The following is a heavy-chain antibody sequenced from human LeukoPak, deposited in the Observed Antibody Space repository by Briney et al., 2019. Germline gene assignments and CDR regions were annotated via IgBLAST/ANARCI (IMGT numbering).Heavy chain of an antibody. J-gene: IGHJ6*04. CDR1: GGTFSSYA. D-gene: IGHD3-10*01. CDR3: ASGPYGSESYLYYYYGMDV. V-gene: IGHV1-69*01. CDR2: IIPIFGTA. Sequence: SVKVSCKASGGTFSSYAISWVRQAPGQGLEWMGGIIPIFGTANYAQKFQGRVTITADESTSTAYMELSSLRSEDTAVYYCASGPYGSESYLYYYYGMDVWGKGTTVTVSS.